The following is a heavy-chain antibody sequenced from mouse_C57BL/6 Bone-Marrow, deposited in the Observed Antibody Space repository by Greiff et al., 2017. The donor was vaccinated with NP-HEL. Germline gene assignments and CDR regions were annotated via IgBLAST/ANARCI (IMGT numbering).Heavy chain of an antibody. Sequence: VQLQQSGAELVRPGTSVKVSCKASGYAFTNYLIEWVKQRPGQGLEWIGVINPGSGGTNYNEKFKGKATLTADKSSSTAYMQLSSLTSEDSAVYFCAREELFFAYWGQGTLVTVSA. V-gene: IGHV1-54*01. CDR1: GYAFTNYL. D-gene: IGHD1-3*01. CDR2: INPGSGGT. J-gene: IGHJ3*01. CDR3: AREELFFAY.